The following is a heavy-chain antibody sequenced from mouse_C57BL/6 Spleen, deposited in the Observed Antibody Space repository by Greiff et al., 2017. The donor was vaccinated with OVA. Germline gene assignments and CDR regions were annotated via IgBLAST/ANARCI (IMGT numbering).Heavy chain of an antibody. CDR3: ARCTTVVAHWYFDV. J-gene: IGHJ1*03. D-gene: IGHD1-1*01. V-gene: IGHV1-76*01. CDR2: IYPGSGNT. Sequence: VQLQQSGAELVRPGASVKLSCKASGYTFTDYYINWVKQRPGQGLEWIARIYPGSGNTYYNEKFKGKATLTADKSSSTAYMQLSSLTSEDSAVYFGARCTTVVAHWYFDVWGTGTTVTVSS. CDR1: GYTFTDYY.